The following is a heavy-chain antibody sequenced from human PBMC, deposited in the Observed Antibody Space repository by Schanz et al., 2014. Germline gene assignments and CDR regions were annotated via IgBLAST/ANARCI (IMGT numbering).Heavy chain of an antibody. CDR1: GFTLSSYW. D-gene: IGHD2-15*01. J-gene: IGHJ3*01. V-gene: IGHV3-23*04. CDR3: AKGMRYCSGGTCYDYYYYGLDV. CDR2: ISHSGGSK. Sequence: EVKLVESGGGAVRPGGSLRLSCAASGFTLSSYWMHWVRQAPGKGLEWVSSISHSGGSKYYADSVKGRFTISRDNSENTLYLQMNSLSADDTAVFYCAKGMRYCSGGTCYDYYYYGLDVWGQGTMVTVSS.